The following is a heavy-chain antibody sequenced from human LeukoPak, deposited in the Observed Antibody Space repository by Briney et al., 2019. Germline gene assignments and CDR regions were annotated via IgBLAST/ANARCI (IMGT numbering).Heavy chain of an antibody. CDR1: GFTFSSHW. CDR3: ARAPSFGSVDI. J-gene: IGHJ3*02. Sequence: GGSLRLSCAASGFTFSSHWMSWVRQVSGKGLEWVANIKEDGSEKYHVGSAEGRFTISRDNAKNSLYLQMNSLRAEDTAVYYCARAPSFGSVDIRGQGTIVTVSS. V-gene: IGHV3-7*04. CDR2: IKEDGSEK. D-gene: IGHD3-16*01.